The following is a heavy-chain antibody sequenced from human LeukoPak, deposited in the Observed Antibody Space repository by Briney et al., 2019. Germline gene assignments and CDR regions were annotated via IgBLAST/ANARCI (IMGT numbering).Heavy chain of an antibody. CDR1: GGSISSYY. D-gene: IGHD2-21*02. Sequence: SETLSLTCTVSGGSISSYYWSWIRQPPGKGLEWIGYIYYSGSTNYNPSLKSRVTISVDTSKNQFSLKLSSVTAADTAAYYCARDVVVTAVYAFDIWGQGTMVTVSS. J-gene: IGHJ3*02. CDR3: ARDVVVTAVYAFDI. CDR2: IYYSGST. V-gene: IGHV4-59*01.